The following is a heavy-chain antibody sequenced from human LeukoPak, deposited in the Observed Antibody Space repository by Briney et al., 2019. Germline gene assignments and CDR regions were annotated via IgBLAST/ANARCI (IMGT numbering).Heavy chain of an antibody. Sequence: PGGSLRLSCAASGFTFDDYGMNWVRQAPGKGLEWVSYISSSGSTIYYADSVKGRFTISRDNAKNSLYLQMNSLRAEDTAVYYCARDPAYGDYFDYWGQGTLVTVSS. CDR2: ISSSGSTI. D-gene: IGHD4-17*01. CDR1: GFTFDDYG. V-gene: IGHV3-48*03. J-gene: IGHJ4*02. CDR3: ARDPAYGDYFDY.